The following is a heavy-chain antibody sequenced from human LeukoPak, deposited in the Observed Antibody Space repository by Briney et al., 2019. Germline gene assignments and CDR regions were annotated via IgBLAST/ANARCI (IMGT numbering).Heavy chain of an antibody. Sequence: ASVKVSCKASGYTFTGYYMHWVRQAPGRGLEWMGRINPNSGGTNYAQKFQGRVTMTRDTSISTAYMELSRLRSDDTAVYYCARESIAARYFDYWGQGTLVTVSS. J-gene: IGHJ4*02. CDR1: GYTFTGYY. D-gene: IGHD6-6*01. V-gene: IGHV1-2*06. CDR2: INPNSGGT. CDR3: ARESIAARYFDY.